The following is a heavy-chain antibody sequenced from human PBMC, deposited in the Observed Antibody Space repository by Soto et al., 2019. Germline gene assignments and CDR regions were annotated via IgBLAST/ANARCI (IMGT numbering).Heavy chain of an antibody. V-gene: IGHV4-39*01. J-gene: IGHJ6*02. CDR3: ERCSYNDSSVYYYYYYGMDV. D-gene: IGHD3-22*01. CDR1: DGSISSSSYY. CDR2: IYYSGST. Sequence: LSLTCTFSDGSISSSSYYWGWIRQPPGRGLEWIGSIYYSGSTYYNPSLKSRVTISVDTSKNQFSLKLIAVSAADTDVYYCERCSYNDSSVYYYYYYGMDVWGQGTTVTVSS.